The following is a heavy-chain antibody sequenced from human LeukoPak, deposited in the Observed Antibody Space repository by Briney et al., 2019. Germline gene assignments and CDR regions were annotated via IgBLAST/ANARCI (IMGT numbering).Heavy chain of an antibody. V-gene: IGHV1-3*01. CDR2: VNAGNGNT. D-gene: IGHD6-13*01. CDR3: ARGRETIAAVARYFDY. Sequence: SVKVSCKASGYTFTSYAMHWVRQAPGQRLEWMGWVNAGNGNTKYSQKFQGRVTITRDTSASTAYMELSSLRSEDTAVYYCARGRETIAAVARYFDYWGQGTLVTVSS. J-gene: IGHJ4*02. CDR1: GYTFTSYA.